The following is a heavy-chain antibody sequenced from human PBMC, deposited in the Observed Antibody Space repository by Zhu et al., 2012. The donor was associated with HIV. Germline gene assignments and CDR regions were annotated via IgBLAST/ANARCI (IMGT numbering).Heavy chain of an antibody. D-gene: IGHD3-22*01. CDR2: VYYSGTT. V-gene: IGHV4-59*11. CDR3: ARGLAYYDKSGYSRTHWYFDL. J-gene: IGHJ2*01. Sequence: QVQLQESGPRLVKSSETLSLTCTVSGGSINSHYWSWIRQPPGKRPEWLGYVYYSGTTKYSPSLKSRVTISVATSKSQFSLKLSSVTAADTAVYYCARGLAYYDKSGYSRTHWYFDLWGLAPWSLSPQ. CDR1: GGSINSHY.